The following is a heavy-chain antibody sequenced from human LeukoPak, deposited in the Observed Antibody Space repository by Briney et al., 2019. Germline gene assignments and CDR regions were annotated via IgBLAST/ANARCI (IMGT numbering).Heavy chain of an antibody. Sequence: RASLKISCKGSGYSFTSFWIGWVRPMPGEGLEWMGIIYHAYYGTRYSPSFQGQVTISADKSIATAYLQWRSLKASDTAMYYCATFGVPAPVTFHNWGQGTLVTVSS. J-gene: IGHJ4*02. D-gene: IGHD1-14*01. CDR2: IYHAYYGT. CDR1: GYSFTSFW. V-gene: IGHV5-51*01. CDR3: ATFGVPAPVTFHN.